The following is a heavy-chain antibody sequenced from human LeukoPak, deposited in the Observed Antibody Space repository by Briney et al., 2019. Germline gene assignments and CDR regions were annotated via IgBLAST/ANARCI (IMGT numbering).Heavy chain of an antibody. CDR3: ASYFFDQSKALDI. CDR2: IYYSGST. Sequence: KPSETLSLTCTVSGGSINSYYWSWIRQPPGKGLEWIGYIYYSGSTNCNPSLKSRVTISIDTAKNQFSLKLTSVTAADTAIYYCASYFFDQSKALDIWGQGTMVTVSA. D-gene: IGHD3-9*01. CDR1: GGSINSYY. J-gene: IGHJ3*02. V-gene: IGHV4-59*01.